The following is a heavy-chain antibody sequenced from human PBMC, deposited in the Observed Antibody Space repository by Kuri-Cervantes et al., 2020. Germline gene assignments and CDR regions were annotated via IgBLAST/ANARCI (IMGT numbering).Heavy chain of an antibody. J-gene: IGHJ4*02. CDR3: ARVAGGATLNAAY. D-gene: IGHD1-26*01. CDR2: ISSSGSYI. V-gene: IGHV3-21*03. Sequence: GESLKISCAASGFTFDDYGMNWVRQAPGKGLEWVSSISSSGSYIFYADSVKGRFTISRDNARNSLYLQMNSLRAEDTAVYYCARVAGGATLNAAYWGQGTLVTVSS. CDR1: GFTFDDYG.